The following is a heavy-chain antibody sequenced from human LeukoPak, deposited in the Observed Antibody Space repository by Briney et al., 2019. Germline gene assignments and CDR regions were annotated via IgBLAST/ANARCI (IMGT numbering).Heavy chain of an antibody. D-gene: IGHD1-26*01. J-gene: IGHJ3*02. CDR2: ISSSSSYI. CDR3: ARGAWDPKVGAFDI. V-gene: IGHV3-21*01. CDR1: GFTFSSYS. Sequence: GGSLRLSCAASGFTFSSYSMNWVRQAPGKGLEWVSSISSSSSYIYYADSVKGRFTISRDNAKNSLYLQMNSLRAEDTAVYYCARGAWDPKVGAFDIWGQGTMVTVSS.